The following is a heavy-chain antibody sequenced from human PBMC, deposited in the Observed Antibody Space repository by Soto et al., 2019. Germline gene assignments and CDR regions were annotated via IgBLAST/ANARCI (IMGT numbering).Heavy chain of an antibody. D-gene: IGHD1-7*01. CDR1: GISISNYY. Sequence: PSETLSLTCTVSGISISNYYWSWIRQPPGKGLEWIGHIYSSGSTNYNPSLKSRLTISADMSKNQFSLKLSSVTAADTAVYYCARIGVAGTTGDYCGQGTPVTVSS. J-gene: IGHJ4*02. V-gene: IGHV4-59*01. CDR3: ARIGVAGTTGDY. CDR2: IYSSGST.